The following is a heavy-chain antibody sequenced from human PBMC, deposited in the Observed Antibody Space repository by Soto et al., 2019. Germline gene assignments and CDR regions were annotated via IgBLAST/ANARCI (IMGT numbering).Heavy chain of an antibody. CDR2: INPSGSST. D-gene: IGHD1-26*01. CDR1: GYIFSKYY. CDR3: ARDVGDSGSHWFDP. V-gene: IGHV1-46*01. Sequence: AAVKVSCKASGYIFSKYYIHCVRQAPGQGLEWMGIINPSGSSTRYAQKFQGRVTMTRDTSSSTVYMELSSLRLEDTAVYYCARDVGDSGSHWFDPWGQGSLVTVSS. J-gene: IGHJ5*02.